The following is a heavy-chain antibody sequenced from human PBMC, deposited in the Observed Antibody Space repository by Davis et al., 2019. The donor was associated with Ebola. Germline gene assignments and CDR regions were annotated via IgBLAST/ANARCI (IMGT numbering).Heavy chain of an antibody. Sequence: SVKVSCKASGYTFTSYDINWVRQAPGQGLEWMGGIIPIFGTANYAQKFQGRVTITADESTSTAYMELSSLRSEDTAVYYCARDYNWNYLWFDPWGQGTLVTVSS. D-gene: IGHD1-7*01. CDR3: ARDYNWNYLWFDP. CDR1: GYTFTSYD. CDR2: IIPIFGTA. V-gene: IGHV1-69*13. J-gene: IGHJ5*02.